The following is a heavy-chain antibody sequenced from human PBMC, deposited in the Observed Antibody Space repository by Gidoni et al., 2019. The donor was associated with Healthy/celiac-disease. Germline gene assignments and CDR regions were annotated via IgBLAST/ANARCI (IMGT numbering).Heavy chain of an antibody. V-gene: IGHV3-33*01. CDR3: ARDQHGYPSATATLGY. D-gene: IGHD2-15*01. CDR1: GFTFSSYG. J-gene: IGHJ4*02. CDR2: IWYDGSNK. Sequence: QVQLVESGGGVVQPGRSLRLSCAASGFTFSSYGMHWVRQAPGKGLAWVAVIWYDGSNKYYADSVKGRFTISRDNSKNTLYLQMNSLRAEDTAVYYCARDQHGYPSATATLGYWGQGTLVTVSS.